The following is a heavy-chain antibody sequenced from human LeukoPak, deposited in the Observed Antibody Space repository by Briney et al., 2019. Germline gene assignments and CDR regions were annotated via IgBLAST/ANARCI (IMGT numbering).Heavy chain of an antibody. CDR3: ARVVRGYSGSYYYYYMDV. CDR1: GCTFSSYA. Sequence: GASVKVSCKASGCTFSSYAISWVRQPPGQGLEWMGGIIPIFGTANYAQKFQGRVTITTDESTTTAYMELSSLRSEDTAVYYGARVVRGYSGSYYYYYMDVWGKGTTVTVSS. CDR2: IIPIFGTA. J-gene: IGHJ6*03. V-gene: IGHV1-69*05. D-gene: IGHD1-26*01.